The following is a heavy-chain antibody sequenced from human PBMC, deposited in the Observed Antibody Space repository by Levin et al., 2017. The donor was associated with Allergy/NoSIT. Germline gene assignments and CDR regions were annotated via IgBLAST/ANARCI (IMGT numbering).Heavy chain of an antibody. Sequence: GGSLRLSCAASGFTFSTYAMSWFRQAPGKGLQWVSAISSSGDRTYYADSVKGRFTISRDNSKNTLYLQMTSLRAEDTAVYYCAKEPWEFDYWGQGTLVTVAS. CDR2: ISSSGDRT. CDR3: AKEPWEFDY. CDR1: GFTFSTYA. D-gene: IGHD1-26*01. J-gene: IGHJ4*02. V-gene: IGHV3-23*01.